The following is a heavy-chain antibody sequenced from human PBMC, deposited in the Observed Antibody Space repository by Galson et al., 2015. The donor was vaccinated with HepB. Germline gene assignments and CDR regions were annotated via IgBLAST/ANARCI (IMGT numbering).Heavy chain of an antibody. CDR3: ARGVNDCSGACCRGYYFDY. CDR2: INLNSGGT. D-gene: IGHD2-15*01. CDR1: GYTFTGYY. V-gene: IGHV1-2*02. J-gene: IGHJ4*02. Sequence: SVKVSCKASGYTFTGYYMHWVRQAPGQGLEWMGWINLNSGGTKYAQKFQGRVTMTRDTSISTAYMELSRLRSDDTAMYYCARGVNDCSGACCRGYYFDYWGQGTLVTVSS.